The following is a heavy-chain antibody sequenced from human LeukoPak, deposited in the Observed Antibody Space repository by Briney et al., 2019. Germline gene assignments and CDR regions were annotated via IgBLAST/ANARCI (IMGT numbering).Heavy chain of an antibody. J-gene: IGHJ4*02. CDR2: ISAYNGNT. V-gene: IGHV1-18*01. D-gene: IGHD5-24*01. Sequence: ASVKVSCKASGYTFTSYGISWVRQAPGQGLEWMGWISAYNGNTNYAQKLQGRVTMTTDTSTSTAYMELRSLRSDDTAVYYCAINSDGYNYGSCHYWGQGTLVTVSS. CDR3: AINSDGYNYGSCHY. CDR1: GYTFTSYG.